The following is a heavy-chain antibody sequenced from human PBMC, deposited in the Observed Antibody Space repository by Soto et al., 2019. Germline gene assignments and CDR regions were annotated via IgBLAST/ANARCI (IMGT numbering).Heavy chain of an antibody. CDR2: IWYDGSNK. CDR1: GFTFSSYG. CDR3: ARDPYDSSGYDAFDI. V-gene: IGHV3-33*01. Sequence: GESLKISCAASGFTFSSYGMHWVRQAPGKGLEWVAVIWYDGSNKYYADSVKGRFTISRDNSKNTLYLQMNSLRAEDTAVYYCARDPYDSSGYDAFDIWGQGTMVTVSS. D-gene: IGHD3-22*01. J-gene: IGHJ3*02.